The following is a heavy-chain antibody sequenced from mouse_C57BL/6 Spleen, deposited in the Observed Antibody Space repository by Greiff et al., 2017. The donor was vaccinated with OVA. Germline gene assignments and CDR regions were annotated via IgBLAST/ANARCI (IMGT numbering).Heavy chain of an antibody. CDR1: GYTFTSYW. CDR3: TRITGSYYFDY. Sequence: EVQLQESGTVLARPGASVKMSCKTSGYTFTSYWMHWGKQRPGQGLEGRGAIYPGNSDTSYNQKFKGKAKLTAVTSASTAYMELSSLTNEDSAVYYCTRITGSYYFDYWGQGTTLTVSS. J-gene: IGHJ2*01. CDR2: IYPGNSDT. D-gene: IGHD4-1*01. V-gene: IGHV1-5*01.